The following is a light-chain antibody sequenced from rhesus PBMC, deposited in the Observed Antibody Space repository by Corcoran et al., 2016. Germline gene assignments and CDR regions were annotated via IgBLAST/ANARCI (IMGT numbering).Light chain of an antibody. CDR2: SAY. V-gene: IGKV3-40*03. CDR3: QQYNDLLPFT. J-gene: IGKJ3*01. Sequence: EIVMTQSPATLSLSPGETATLSCRASESVGSYLAWYQQKPGQAPSLPVHSAYFRATGIPDRFSGSGSRTEVTLTISSLEPEDVGVYHCQQYNDLLPFTFGPGTKLDIK. CDR1: ESVGSY.